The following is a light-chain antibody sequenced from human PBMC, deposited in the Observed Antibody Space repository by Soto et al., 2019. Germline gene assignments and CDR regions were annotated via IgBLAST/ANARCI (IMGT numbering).Light chain of an antibody. J-gene: IGKJ5*01. V-gene: IGKV1-39*01. CDR2: AAS. Sequence: DIQMPQSPSSLSASVGDSLTITSRASQSISSYLNWYQQKPGKATKPLIYAASSLQSGVSSRFSGSGSGTDFTLTISSLQPEDFATYYCQQSYSTPITFGQGTRLEIK. CDR1: QSISSY. CDR3: QQSYSTPIT.